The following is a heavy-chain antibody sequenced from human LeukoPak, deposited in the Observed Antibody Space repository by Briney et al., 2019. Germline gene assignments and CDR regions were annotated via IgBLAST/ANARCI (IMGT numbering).Heavy chain of an antibody. J-gene: IGHJ1*01. D-gene: IGHD3-3*01. CDR3: AKHIYGVVSIQQ. CDR1: GVTFSNAW. V-gene: IGHV3-15*01. CDR2: IKSRADGGTA. Sequence: GGSLRLSCAASGVTFSNAWMSWVRQAPGKGLEWVGRIKSRADGGTAESATAVEGRFTISRDDSTNTLYLHMSNVKTEDTAVYYCAKHIYGVVSIQQWGQGTLVTASS.